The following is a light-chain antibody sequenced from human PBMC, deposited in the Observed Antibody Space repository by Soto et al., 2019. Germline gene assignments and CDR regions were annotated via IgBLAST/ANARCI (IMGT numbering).Light chain of an antibody. CDR2: GAS. V-gene: IGKV3-15*01. Sequence: EIVMTQSPATLSVSPGERATLSCRASQSVSSKLVWYQQKPGQAPRVLMYGASTRAAGIPARFSGGGSGTEFTLTIGSLQSEDFAVYYWQQYNIWPRTFGPGTTVDIK. CDR3: QQYNIWPRT. J-gene: IGKJ3*01. CDR1: QSVSSK.